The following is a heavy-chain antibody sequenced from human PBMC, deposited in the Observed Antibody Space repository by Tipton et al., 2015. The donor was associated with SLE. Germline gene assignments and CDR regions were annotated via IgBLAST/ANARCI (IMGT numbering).Heavy chain of an antibody. J-gene: IGHJ6*03. Sequence: SLRLSCAASGFTFSSYGMHWVRQAPGKGLEWVAVIWYDGSNKYYADSVKGRFTISRDNSKNTLYLQMNSLRAEDTAVYYCARARIAVAGKGPNYYYYYMDVWGKGTTVTVS. CDR1: GFTFSSYG. V-gene: IGHV3-33*01. D-gene: IGHD6-19*01. CDR3: ARARIAVAGKGPNYYYYYMDV. CDR2: IWYDGSNK.